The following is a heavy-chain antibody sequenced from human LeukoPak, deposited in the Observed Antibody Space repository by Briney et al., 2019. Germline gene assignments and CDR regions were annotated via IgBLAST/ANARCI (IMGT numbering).Heavy chain of an antibody. CDR3: ARVAGYYGSGSYSVLYGMDV. J-gene: IGHJ6*02. V-gene: IGHV3-23*01. D-gene: IGHD3-10*01. CDR2: ISGSGGST. CDR1: GFTFSSYA. Sequence: GGSLRLSCAASGFTFSSYAMSWVRQAPGKGLEWVSAISGSGGSTYYADSVKGRFTISRDNSKNTLYLQMNSLRAEDTAVYYCARVAGYYGSGSYSVLYGMDVWGQGTTVTVSS.